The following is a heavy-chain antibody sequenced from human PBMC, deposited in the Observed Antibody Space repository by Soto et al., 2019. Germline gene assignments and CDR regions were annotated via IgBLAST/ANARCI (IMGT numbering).Heavy chain of an antibody. CDR3: ASRRFLDAFDI. J-gene: IGHJ3*02. CDR2: IYYSGST. D-gene: IGHD3-10*01. CDR1: GGSIRSGGYY. Sequence: QVQLQESGPGLVKPSQTLSLTCTVSGGSIRSGGYYWSWIRQHPWKGLEWIGYIYYSGSTYYNPSLRSRVTISVDTSKNQFSLKLSSVTAADTAVYYCASRRFLDAFDIWGQGTMVTVSS. V-gene: IGHV4-31*03.